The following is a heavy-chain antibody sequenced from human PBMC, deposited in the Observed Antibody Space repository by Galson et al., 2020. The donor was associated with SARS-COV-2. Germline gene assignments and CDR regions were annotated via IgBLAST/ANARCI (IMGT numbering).Heavy chain of an antibody. D-gene: IGHD3-22*01. V-gene: IGHV1-69*13. J-gene: IGHJ2*01. CDR2: IIPIFGTA. CDR1: GGTFSSHA. Sequence: SVKVSCKASGGTFSSHAISWVRQAPGQGLEWMGGIIPIFGTANYAQKFQGRVTITADESTSTAYMELSSLRSEDTAVYYCARLPPYDSSGYSHYWYFDLWGRGTLVTVSS. CDR3: ARLPPYDSSGYSHYWYFDL.